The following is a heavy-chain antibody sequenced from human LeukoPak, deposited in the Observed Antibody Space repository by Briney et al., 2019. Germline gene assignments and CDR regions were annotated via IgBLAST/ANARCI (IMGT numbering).Heavy chain of an antibody. CDR1: GFTFSSYG. J-gene: IGHJ4*02. CDR3: ARSGWFGELGFDY. CDR2: ISSSGSTI. V-gene: IGHV3-48*03. Sequence: GGSLRLSCAASGFTFSSYGMNWVRQAPGKGLEWVSYISSSGSTIYYADSVKGRFTFSRDNAKNSLYLQMNSLRAEDTAVYYCARSGWFGELGFDYWGQGTLVTVSS. D-gene: IGHD3-10*01.